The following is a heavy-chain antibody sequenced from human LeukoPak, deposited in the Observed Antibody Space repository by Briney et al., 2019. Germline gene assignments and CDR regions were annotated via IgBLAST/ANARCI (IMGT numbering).Heavy chain of an antibody. Sequence: GASVKVSCKTSGYTFTGYYIHWVRQAPGQGLEWMGWINPNSGDTNYAQKLQGRVTMTTDTSTSTAYMELRSLRSDDTAVYYCARTRWFGELSFDYWGQGTLVTVSS. V-gene: IGHV1-2*02. J-gene: IGHJ4*02. CDR2: INPNSGDT. D-gene: IGHD3-10*01. CDR1: GYTFTGYY. CDR3: ARTRWFGELSFDY.